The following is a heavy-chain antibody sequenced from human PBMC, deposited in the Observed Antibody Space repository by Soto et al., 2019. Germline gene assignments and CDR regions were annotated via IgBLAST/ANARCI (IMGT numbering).Heavy chain of an antibody. V-gene: IGHV1-3*01. CDR3: AREEGLQYYYDSSGYFVPPAFDY. CDR1: GYTFTSYA. CDR2: INAGNGNT. D-gene: IGHD3-22*01. Sequence: GASVKVSCKASGYTFTSYAMHLVRQAPGQRLEWMGWINAGNGNTKYSQKFQGRVTITRDTSASTAYMELSSLRSEDTAVYYCAREEGLQYYYDSSGYFVPPAFDYWGQGTLVTVSS. J-gene: IGHJ4*02.